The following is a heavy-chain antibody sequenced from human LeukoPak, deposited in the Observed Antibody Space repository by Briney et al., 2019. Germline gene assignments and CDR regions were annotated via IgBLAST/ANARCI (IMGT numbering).Heavy chain of an antibody. CDR3: ARVGATSDRDY. Sequence: NPSETLSLTCTVSGGSISSYYWSWIRQPPGKGLEWIGYIYYSGSTNYNPSLKSRVTISVGTSKNQFSLKLSSVTAADTAVYYCARVGATSDRDYWGQGTLVTVSS. V-gene: IGHV4-59*08. D-gene: IGHD1-26*01. CDR1: GGSISSYY. J-gene: IGHJ4*02. CDR2: IYYSGST.